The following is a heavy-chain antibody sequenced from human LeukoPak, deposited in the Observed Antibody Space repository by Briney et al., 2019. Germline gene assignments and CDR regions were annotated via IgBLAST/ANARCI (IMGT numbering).Heavy chain of an antibody. J-gene: IGHJ4*02. CDR2: IYWDGDQ. V-gene: IGHV2-5*02. CDR3: AHSPEYCGADCYSDFDY. D-gene: IGHD2-21*02. CDR1: GLSLSTNGVG. Sequence: SGPTLVNPTQTLTLTCTFSGLSLSTNGVGVGWIRQPPGKALEWLALIYWDGDQRYSPSLNSRLTVTKDTSKNQVVLTMTNMDPVDTGTYYCAHSPEYCGADCYSDFDYWGQGTLVTVSS.